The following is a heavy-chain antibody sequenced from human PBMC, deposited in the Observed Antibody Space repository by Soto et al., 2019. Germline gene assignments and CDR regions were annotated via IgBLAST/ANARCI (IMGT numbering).Heavy chain of an antibody. CDR3: ARGDRADLVLNWFDP. CDR1: GYSFTSYW. CDR2: IYPGDSDT. Sequence: GESLKISCKGSGYSFTSYWIGSVRQMPGKGLEWMGIIYPGDSDTRYSPSFQGQVTISADKSISTAYLQWSSLKASDTAMYYCARGDRADLVLNWFDPWGQGTLVTVSS. J-gene: IGHJ5*02. V-gene: IGHV5-51*01. D-gene: IGHD2-21*01.